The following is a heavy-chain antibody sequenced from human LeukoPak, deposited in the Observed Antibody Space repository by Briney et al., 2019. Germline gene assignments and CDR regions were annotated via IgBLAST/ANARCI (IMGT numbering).Heavy chain of an antibody. CDR3: AIPVVVAATTNWFDP. V-gene: IGHV3-30*03. Sequence: GRSLRLSCAASGFTFSSYCMQWVRQAPGKGLEWGAVISYDGSNKYYADSVRGRFTIYRDNSKNTLYLQMNSLTAEDAAVYYCAIPVVVAATTNWFDPWGQGTLVTVSS. J-gene: IGHJ5*02. CDR1: GFTFSSYC. CDR2: ISYDGSNK. D-gene: IGHD2-15*01.